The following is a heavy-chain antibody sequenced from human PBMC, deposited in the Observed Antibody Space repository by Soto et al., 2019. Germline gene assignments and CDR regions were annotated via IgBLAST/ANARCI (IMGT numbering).Heavy chain of an antibody. CDR3: ARENSIASLSYYYGMEV. J-gene: IGHJ6*02. V-gene: IGHV1-69*01. D-gene: IGHD6-6*01. CDR1: GGTFTGNP. CDR2: IIPMFGTT. Sequence: QVQLVQSGAEVKKPGSSVKVSCKASGGTFTGNPISWVRQAPGRGLEWMGGIIPMFGTTNYAQKFQGRVTITADESTTTAYMELNSLRSEDTAVYYCARENSIASLSYYYGMEVWGQGTTVTASS.